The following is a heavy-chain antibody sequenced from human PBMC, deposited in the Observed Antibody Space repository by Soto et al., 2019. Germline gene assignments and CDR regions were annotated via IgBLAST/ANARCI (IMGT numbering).Heavy chain of an antibody. CDR2: IYYSGST. J-gene: IGHJ3*02. CDR3: ASEGVRGVDAFDI. Sequence: QVQLQESGPGLVKPSQTLSLTCTVSGGSSSSGGYYWSWIRQHPGKGLEWIGYIYYSGSTYYNPSLKSRVTISVDTSKNQFSLKLSSVTAADTAVYYCASEGVRGVDAFDIWGQGTMVTVSS. CDR1: GGSSSSGGYY. V-gene: IGHV4-31*03. D-gene: IGHD3-10*01.